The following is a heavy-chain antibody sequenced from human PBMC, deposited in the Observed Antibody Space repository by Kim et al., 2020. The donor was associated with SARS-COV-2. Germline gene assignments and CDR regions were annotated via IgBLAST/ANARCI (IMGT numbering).Heavy chain of an antibody. D-gene: IGHD1-1*01. V-gene: IGHV3-21*01. CDR1: GFTFSSYS. CDR2: ISSSSSYI. J-gene: IGHJ6*02. CDR3: ARGGEVQLERHEYYYYYYGMDV. Sequence: GGSLRLSCAASGFTFSSYSMNWVRQAPGKGLEWVSSISSSSSYIYYADSVKGRFTISRDNAKNSLYLQMNSLRAEDTAVYYCARGGEVQLERHEYYYYYYGMDVWGQGTTVTVSS.